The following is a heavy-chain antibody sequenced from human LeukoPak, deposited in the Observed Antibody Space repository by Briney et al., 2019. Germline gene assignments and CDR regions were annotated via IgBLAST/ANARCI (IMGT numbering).Heavy chain of an antibody. CDR3: VPQGAGDPFDY. CDR2: ISAGGDIT. CDR1: GFTFNNYD. Sequence: PGGSLRLSCAASGFTFNNYDMNWVRQAPGKGLEGVSVISAGGDITYYADSVKGRFTISRDDSKNMLYLQMNSLRAEDTAVYYCVPQGAGDPFDYWGQGTLVTVSS. D-gene: IGHD4-17*01. V-gene: IGHV3-23*01. J-gene: IGHJ4*02.